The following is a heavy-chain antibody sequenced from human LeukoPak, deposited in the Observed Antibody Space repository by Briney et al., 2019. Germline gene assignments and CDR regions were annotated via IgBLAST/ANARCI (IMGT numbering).Heavy chain of an antibody. Sequence: ASVKVSCKASGYTFTSYAMNWVRQAPGQGLEWMGWINTNTGNPTYAQGFTGRFVFSLDTSVSTAYLQISSLKAEDTAVYYCARNVHLILQLWNDAFDIWGQGTMVTVSS. CDR2: INTNTGNP. CDR1: GYTFTSYA. D-gene: IGHD5-18*01. V-gene: IGHV7-4-1*02. J-gene: IGHJ3*02. CDR3: ARNVHLILQLWNDAFDI.